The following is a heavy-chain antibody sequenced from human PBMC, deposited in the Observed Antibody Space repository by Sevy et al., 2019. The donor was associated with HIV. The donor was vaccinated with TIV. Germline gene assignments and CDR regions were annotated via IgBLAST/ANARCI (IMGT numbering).Heavy chain of an antibody. CDR1: GFTFGDYC. J-gene: IGHJ4*02. V-gene: IGHV3-49*04. CDR3: TRWKAAHSICDY. D-gene: IGHD6-25*01. CDR2: LKSDVYGGTV. Sequence: GGSLRLSCTASGFTFGDYCMSWVRQAPGKGLEWVAFLKSDVYGGTVDHAASVRGTFDISRDDSKANAYLQMHVLKTGDTGVYYCTRWKAAHSICDYWGQGALVTVSS.